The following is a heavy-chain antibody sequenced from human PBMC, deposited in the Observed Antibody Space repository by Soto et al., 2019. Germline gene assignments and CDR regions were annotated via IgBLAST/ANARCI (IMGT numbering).Heavy chain of an antibody. CDR3: ARDVGGVGYCSSTSCYTYGRVYYYYYGMDV. CDR2: IYYSGST. CDR1: GGSISSGGYC. D-gene: IGHD2-2*02. V-gene: IGHV4-31*03. J-gene: IGHJ6*02. Sequence: SETLSLTCTFSGGSISSGGYCWSWIRQHPGKGLEWIGYIYYSGSTYYNPSLKSRVTISVDTSKNQFSLKLSSVTAADTAVYYCARDVGGVGYCSSTSCYTYGRVYYYYYGMDVWGQGTTVTVSS.